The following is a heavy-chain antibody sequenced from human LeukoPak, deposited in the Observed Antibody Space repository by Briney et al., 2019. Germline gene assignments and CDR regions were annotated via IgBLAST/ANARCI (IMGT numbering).Heavy chain of an antibody. J-gene: IGHJ6*03. Sequence: PSETLSLTCTVSGGSISSSSYYWGWIRQPPGKGLEWIGSIYYSGSTYYNPSLKSRVTISVDTSKNQFSLKLSSVTAADTAVYYCARHEAGYFLGTPSDSYYYYMDVWGKGTTVTVSS. V-gene: IGHV4-39*07. CDR3: ARHEAGYFLGTPSDSYYYYMDV. CDR2: IYYSGST. D-gene: IGHD3-9*01. CDR1: GGSISSSSYY.